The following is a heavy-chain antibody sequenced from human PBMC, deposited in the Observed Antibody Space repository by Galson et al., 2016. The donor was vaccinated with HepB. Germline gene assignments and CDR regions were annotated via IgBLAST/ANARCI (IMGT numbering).Heavy chain of an antibody. CDR3: ARDSTPYDASAYYDAFDI. V-gene: IGHV3-7*01. J-gene: IGHJ3*02. D-gene: IGHD3-22*01. CDR2: IKRDGSQI. Sequence: SLRLSCAASGFAFSGFWTTWVRQAPGRGLEWVANIKRDGSQIHYVDSVEGRFTISRDNAKNTLYLQMNSLRAEDTAVYYCARDSTPYDASAYYDAFDIWGQGTMVTVSS. CDR1: GFAFSGFW.